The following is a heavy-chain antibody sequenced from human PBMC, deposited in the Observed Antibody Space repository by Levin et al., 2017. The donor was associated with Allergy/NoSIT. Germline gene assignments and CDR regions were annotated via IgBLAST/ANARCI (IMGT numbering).Heavy chain of an antibody. CDR2: IRSKAYGGTT. Sequence: GGSLRLSCTASGFTFGDYAMSWFRQAPGKGLEWVGFIRSKAYGGTTEYAASVKGRFTISRDDSKSIAYLQMNSLKTEDTAVYYCTRELGIGFFPNYYFDYWGQGTLVTVSS. CDR1: GFTFGDYA. CDR3: TRELGIGFFPNYYFDY. J-gene: IGHJ4*02. V-gene: IGHV3-49*03. D-gene: IGHD7-27*01.